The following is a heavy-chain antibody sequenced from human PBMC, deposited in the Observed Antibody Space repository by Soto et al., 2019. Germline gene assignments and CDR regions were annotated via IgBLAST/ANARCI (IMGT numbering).Heavy chain of an antibody. Sequence: QVQLVQSGAEVQTPGSSLKVSCTVSGSRFSNYVISWVRQAPGNGREWLGRIIPIFNTTQYAQNFQGRVTLTADKSTNTAALELSSLTSDDTAVYYCAREGRGKKAGYNGLVSLGYWGQGTLVTVSS. CDR2: IIPIFNTT. CDR3: AREGRGKKAGYNGLVSLGY. CDR1: GSRFSNYV. D-gene: IGHD2-2*02. J-gene: IGHJ4*02. V-gene: IGHV1-69*06.